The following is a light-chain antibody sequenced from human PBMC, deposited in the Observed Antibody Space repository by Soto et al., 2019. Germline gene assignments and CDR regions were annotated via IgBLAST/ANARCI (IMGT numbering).Light chain of an antibody. CDR1: SSDVGGYNY. CDR3: SSYTSSSTPVV. CDR2: DVS. J-gene: IGLJ2*01. V-gene: IGLV2-14*01. Sequence: QSALTQPASVSGSPGQSITISCTGTSSDVGGYNYGSWYQQHPGKAPKLMIYDVSNRPSGVSNRFSGCKSGNTASLTISGLQAEDEVDYYCSSYTSSSTPVVFGGGTKVTVL.